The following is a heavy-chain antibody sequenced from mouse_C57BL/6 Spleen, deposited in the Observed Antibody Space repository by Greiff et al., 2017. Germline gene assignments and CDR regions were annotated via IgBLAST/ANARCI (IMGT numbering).Heavy chain of an antibody. CDR2: IRSKSNNYAT. J-gene: IGHJ4*01. CDR3: GRQPSGAMDY. D-gene: IGHD6-1*01. CDR1: GFSFNTYA. Sequence: EVQLVESGGGLVQPKGSLKLSCAASGFSFNTYAMNWVRQAPGKGLEWVARIRSKSNNYATYYADSVKDRFTISRDDSESMLYLQMNNLKTEDTAMYYCGRQPSGAMDYWGQGTSVTVSS. V-gene: IGHV10-1*01.